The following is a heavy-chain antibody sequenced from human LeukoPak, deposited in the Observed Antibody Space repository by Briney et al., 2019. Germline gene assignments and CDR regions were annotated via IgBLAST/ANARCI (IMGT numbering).Heavy chain of an antibody. CDR1: GYIFTSYA. CDR3: ARVVGYSSGL. D-gene: IGHD6-19*01. Sequence: ASVKVSCKASGYIFTSYAIHWVRQAPGQTIEWVGWVNVANGNTKYSQKFQGRVTITRDTSASTAYMDLSSLRSEDTAVYYCARVVGYSSGLWGQGTLVTVSS. CDR2: VNVANGNT. V-gene: IGHV1-3*01. J-gene: IGHJ4*02.